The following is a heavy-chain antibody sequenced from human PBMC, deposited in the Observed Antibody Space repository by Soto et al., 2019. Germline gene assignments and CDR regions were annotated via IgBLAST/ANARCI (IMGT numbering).Heavy chain of an antibody. V-gene: IGHV3-33*01. Sequence: GGSLRLSCAASGFTFSSYGMHWVRQAPGKGLEWVAVIWYDGSNKYYADSVKGRFTISRDNSKNTLYLQMNSLKTEDTAVYYCTRHGGVSGQLVLYYWGQGTLVTVSS. CDR3: TRHGGVSGQLVLYY. J-gene: IGHJ4*02. CDR1: GFTFSSYG. D-gene: IGHD6-13*01. CDR2: IWYDGSNK.